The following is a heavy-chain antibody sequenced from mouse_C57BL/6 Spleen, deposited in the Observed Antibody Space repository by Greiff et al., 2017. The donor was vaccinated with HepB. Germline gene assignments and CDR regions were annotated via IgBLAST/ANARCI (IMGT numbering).Heavy chain of an antibody. D-gene: IGHD2-10*01. CDR3: ARVSYPGTSWGDFDV. Sequence: EVMLVESAGGLVQPGSSMKLSCTASGFTFSDYYMAWVRQVPEKGLEWVANINYDGSSTYYLDSLKSRFIISRDNAKNILYLQMSSLKSEDTATYYCARVSYPGTSWGDFDVWGTGTTVTVSS. V-gene: IGHV5-16*01. CDR2: INYDGSST. J-gene: IGHJ1*03. CDR1: GFTFSDYY.